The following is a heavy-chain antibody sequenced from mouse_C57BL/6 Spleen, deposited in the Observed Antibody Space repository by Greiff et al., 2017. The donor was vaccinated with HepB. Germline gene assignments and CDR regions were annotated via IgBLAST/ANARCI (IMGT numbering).Heavy chain of an antibody. J-gene: IGHJ2*01. D-gene: IGHD2-3*01. CDR1: GYTFTSYW. Sequence: VQLQQPGAELVKPGASVKLSCKASGYTFTSYWMQWVKQRPGQGLEWIGEIDPSDSYTNYNQKFKGKATLTVDTSSSTAYVQLSSLTSEDSAVYYCARRGDGYYPDYWGQGTTLTVSS. CDR3: ARRGDGYYPDY. V-gene: IGHV1-50*01. CDR2: IDPSDSYT.